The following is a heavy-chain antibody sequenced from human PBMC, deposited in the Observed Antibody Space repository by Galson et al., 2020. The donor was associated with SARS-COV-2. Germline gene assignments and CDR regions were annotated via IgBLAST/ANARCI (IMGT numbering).Heavy chain of an antibody. J-gene: IGHJ4*02. D-gene: IGHD5-12*01. CDR3: ARHIPTNRDGYNHYYFDY. CDR2: INPSGGST. V-gene: IGHV1-46*01. Sequence: ASVKVSCKASGYTFTSYYMHWVRQAPGQGLEWMGIINPSGGSTSYAQKFQGRVTMTRDTSTSTVYMELSSLRSEDTAVYYCARHIPTNRDGYNHYYFDYWGQGTLVTVSS. CDR1: GYTFTSYY.